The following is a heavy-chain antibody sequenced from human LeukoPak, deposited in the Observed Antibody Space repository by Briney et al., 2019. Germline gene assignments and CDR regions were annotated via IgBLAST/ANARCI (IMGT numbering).Heavy chain of an antibody. CDR3: ARAPPGPRTIDY. Sequence: PSETLSLTCAVDGGSFSGYYWSWIRQPPGKGLEWIGEINDTGSTNYNPSLKSRVTISVDTSKNQFSLKLSSVTAADTAVYYCARAPPGPRTIDYWGQGTLVTVSS. CDR1: GGSFSGYY. V-gene: IGHV4-34*01. J-gene: IGHJ4*02. D-gene: IGHD1-14*01. CDR2: INDTGST.